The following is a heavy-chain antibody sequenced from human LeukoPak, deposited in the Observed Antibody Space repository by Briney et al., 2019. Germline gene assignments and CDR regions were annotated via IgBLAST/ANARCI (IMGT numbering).Heavy chain of an antibody. CDR1: GGTFSSYT. Sequence: SVKVSCKASGGTFSSYTISWVRQAPGQGLEWMGGIIPILGIANYAQKFQGRVTVTADKSTSTAYMELSSLRSEDTAVYYCARATYSYGLVWGQGTLVTVSS. D-gene: IGHD5-18*01. V-gene: IGHV1-69*02. CDR2: IIPILGIA. J-gene: IGHJ4*02. CDR3: ARATYSYGLV.